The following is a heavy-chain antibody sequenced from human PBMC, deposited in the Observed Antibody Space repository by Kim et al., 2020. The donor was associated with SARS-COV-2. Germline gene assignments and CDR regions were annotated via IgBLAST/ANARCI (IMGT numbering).Heavy chain of an antibody. D-gene: IGHD2-15*01. J-gene: IGHJ5*02. CDR3: ARGYCSGGSCYSFRSSWFDP. Sequence: ASVKVSCKASGYTFTSYAMHWVRQAPGQRLEWMGWINAGDANTKYSQKFQGRVTITRDTSASTAYMELSSLRSEDTAVYYCARGYCSGGSCYSFRSSWFDPWGQGTLVTVSS. CDR1: GYTFTSYA. V-gene: IGHV1-3*01. CDR2: INAGDANT.